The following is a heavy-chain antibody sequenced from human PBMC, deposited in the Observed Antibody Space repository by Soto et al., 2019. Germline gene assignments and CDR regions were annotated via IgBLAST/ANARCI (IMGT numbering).Heavy chain of an antibody. Sequence: ASXKVSXKASGYTFXXYYMXXXXXXXXXXLXWMGIINPSGGSTSYAQKFQGRVTMTRDTSTSTVYMELSSLRSEDTAVYYCARGDIVLMVYAIRGSKIDYWGQGTLVTVSS. V-gene: IGHV1-46*03. CDR1: GYTFXXYY. CDR2: INPSGGST. D-gene: IGHD2-8*01. J-gene: IGHJ4*02. CDR3: ARGDIVLMVYAIRGSKIDY.